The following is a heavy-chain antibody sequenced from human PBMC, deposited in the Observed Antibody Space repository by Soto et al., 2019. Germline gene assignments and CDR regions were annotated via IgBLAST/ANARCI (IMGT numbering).Heavy chain of an antibody. CDR3: ASDYGSGSYRIYYYYGMDV. D-gene: IGHD3-10*01. V-gene: IGHV4-39*01. CDR1: GASISSSSYY. J-gene: IGHJ6*02. Sequence: SETLYLTCTVTGASISSSSYYWGWIRQPPGKGLKRIVSIYNRGSTYNNPSLKSRFTLSLDTSKNQFSLKLSSVTAADTAVYYCASDYGSGSYRIYYYYGMDVWGQGTTVT. CDR2: IYNRGST.